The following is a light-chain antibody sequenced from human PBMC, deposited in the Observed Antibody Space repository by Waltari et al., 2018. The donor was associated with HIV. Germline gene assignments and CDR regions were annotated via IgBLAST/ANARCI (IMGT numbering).Light chain of an antibody. CDR2: LNSDGSH. CDR1: SGHNTYA. V-gene: IGLV4-69*01. J-gene: IGLJ3*02. CDR3: QTWGSGIRV. Sequence: QLVLTQSPSASASLGASVKLTCTLSSGHNTYAIAWHPQQPEKGPRYLMRLNSDGSHSKGDGIPARFSGSSSGSERYLIISSLQSEDEADYYCQTWGSGIRVFGGGTKLTVL.